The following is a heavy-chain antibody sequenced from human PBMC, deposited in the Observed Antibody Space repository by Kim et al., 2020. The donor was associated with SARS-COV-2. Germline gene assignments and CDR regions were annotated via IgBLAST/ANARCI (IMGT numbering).Heavy chain of an antibody. CDR1: GGSITYSY. Sequence: SETLSLTCTVSGGSITYSYWSWIRQPPGKGLEWIANIHYTGSAYYNPSLRSRVTISVDTSKTQISLKLSSVTAADTAMYYCARQKERSFDYWGQGTLVAVSS. CDR3: ARQKERSFDY. V-gene: IGHV4-59*08. J-gene: IGHJ4*02. CDR2: IHYTGSA.